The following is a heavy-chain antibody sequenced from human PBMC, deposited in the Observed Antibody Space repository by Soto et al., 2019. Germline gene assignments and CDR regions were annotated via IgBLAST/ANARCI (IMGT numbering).Heavy chain of an antibody. CDR3: ARFRPTVTTRYYYYMDV. V-gene: IGHV1-8*01. D-gene: IGHD4-17*01. Sequence: GASVKVSCKASGYTFTSYDINWVRQVTGQGLEWMGWMNPNSGNTGYAQKFQGRVTMTRNTSISTAYMELSSLRSEDTAVYYCARFRPTVTTRYYYYMDVWGKGTTVTVSS. CDR1: GYTFTSYD. J-gene: IGHJ6*03. CDR2: MNPNSGNT.